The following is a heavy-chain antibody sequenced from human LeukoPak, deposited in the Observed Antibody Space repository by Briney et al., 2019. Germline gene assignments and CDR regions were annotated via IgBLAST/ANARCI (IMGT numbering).Heavy chain of an antibody. J-gene: IGHJ5*02. D-gene: IGHD2-2*02. V-gene: IGHV4-34*01. CDR3: ASRYRGLDP. CDR1: GGSFSGYY. Sequence: SETLSLTCAVYGGSFSGYYWSWIRQPPGKGLEWIGEINHSGSTNYNPSLKSRVTISVDTSKNQFSLKLSSVTAADMAVYYCASRYRGLDPWGQGTLVTVSS. CDR2: INHSGST.